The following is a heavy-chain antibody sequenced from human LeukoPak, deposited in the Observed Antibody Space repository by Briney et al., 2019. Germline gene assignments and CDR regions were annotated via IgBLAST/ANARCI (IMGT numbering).Heavy chain of an antibody. CDR3: ASRGEDYYDSSGYLELDY. D-gene: IGHD3-22*01. CDR1: GGTFSSYA. V-gene: IGHV1-69*13. J-gene: IGHJ4*02. CDR2: IIPIFGTA. Sequence: SVKVSCKASGGTFSSYAISWVRQAPGQGLEWMGGIIPIFGTANYAQKFQGRVTITADESTSTAYMELSSLRSEDTAVYYCASRGEDYYDSSGYLELDYWGQGTLVTVSS.